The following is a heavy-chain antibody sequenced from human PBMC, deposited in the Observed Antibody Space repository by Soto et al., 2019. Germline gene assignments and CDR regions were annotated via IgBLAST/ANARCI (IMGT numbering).Heavy chain of an antibody. Sequence: SVKVSCKASGFTFTSSAVQWVRQARGQRLEWIGWIVVGSGNTNYAQKFQERVTITRDMSTSTAYMELSSLRSEDTAVYYCAAPGKVTPYYYGMDVWGQGTTVTVSS. D-gene: IGHD2-15*01. J-gene: IGHJ6*02. V-gene: IGHV1-58*01. CDR3: AAPGKVTPYYYGMDV. CDR1: GFTFTSSA. CDR2: IVVGSGNT.